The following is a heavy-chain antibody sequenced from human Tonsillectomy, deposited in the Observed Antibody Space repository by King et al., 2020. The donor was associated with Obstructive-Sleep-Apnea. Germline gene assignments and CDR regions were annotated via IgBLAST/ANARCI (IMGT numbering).Heavy chain of an antibody. CDR2: IYYSGST. J-gene: IGHJ4*02. V-gene: IGHV4-39*07. D-gene: IGHD1-26*01. CDR1: GGSISSSSYY. Sequence: LQLQESGPGLVKPSETLSLTCTVPGGSISSSSYYWGWIRQPPGKGLEWIGSIYYSGSTYYNPSLKSRVTISVDTSKHQFSLKLSSVTAADTAVYFCARDVRHSGATDYWGQGTLVTVSS. CDR3: ARDVRHSGATDY.